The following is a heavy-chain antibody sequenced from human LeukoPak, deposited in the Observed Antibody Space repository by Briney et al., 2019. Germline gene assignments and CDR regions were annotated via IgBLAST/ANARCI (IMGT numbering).Heavy chain of an antibody. Sequence: ASVKVSCKASGYTFTSYAMNWVRQAPGQGLEWMGWITPNNGNINYAQKFQGRFTMTTDTSTTTAYMELRSLRSDDTAVYYCARDSSSWYYPRNWFDPWGQGTLVTVSS. CDR2: ITPNNGNI. J-gene: IGHJ5*02. CDR3: ARDSSSWYYPRNWFDP. D-gene: IGHD6-13*01. V-gene: IGHV1-18*01. CDR1: GYTFTSYA.